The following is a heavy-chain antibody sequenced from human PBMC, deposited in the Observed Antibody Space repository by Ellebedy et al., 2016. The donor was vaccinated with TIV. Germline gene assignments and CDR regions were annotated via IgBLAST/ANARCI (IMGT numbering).Heavy chain of an antibody. CDR2: IWSDGSTT. D-gene: IGHD2-8*01. J-gene: IGHJ4*02. CDR3: ARDKGVTYIDY. V-gene: IGHV3-33*01. CDR1: GISFSSSG. Sequence: PGGSLRLSCAASGISFSSSGMHWVRQAPGKGLEWVAMIWSDGSTTYYPDSVKGRFTISRDNSQNTVYLQMSSLRAEDTAVYYCARDKGVTYIDYWGQGTLVTVSS.